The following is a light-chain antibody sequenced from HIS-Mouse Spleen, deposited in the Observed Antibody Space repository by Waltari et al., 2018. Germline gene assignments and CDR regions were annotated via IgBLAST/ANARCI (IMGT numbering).Light chain of an antibody. CDR2: LNSDGSH. V-gene: IGLV4-69*01. J-gene: IGLJ2*01. CDR1: RGHSSYA. Sequence: QLVLTQSPSASASLGASVKPTCTLSRGHSSYALPWQQQQPEKGPRYLMKLNSDGSHSKGDGIPDRFSGSSSGAERYLTISSLQSEDEADYYCQTWGPVVFGGGTKLTVL. CDR3: QTWGPVV.